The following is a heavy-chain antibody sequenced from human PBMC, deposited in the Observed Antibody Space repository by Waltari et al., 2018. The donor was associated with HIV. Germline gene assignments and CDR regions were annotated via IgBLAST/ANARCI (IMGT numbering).Heavy chain of an antibody. CDR1: EYTLPELS. D-gene: IGHD3-10*01. V-gene: IGHV1-24*01. CDR2: FDPEDGET. CDR3: ATEGISMAQGVYGMDV. Sequence: EYTLPELSMHWVRQAPGKGLEWMGGFDPEDGETIYAQKFQGRVTMTEDTSTDTAYMELSSLRSEDTAVYYCATEGISMAQGVYGMDVWGQGTTVTVSS. J-gene: IGHJ6*02.